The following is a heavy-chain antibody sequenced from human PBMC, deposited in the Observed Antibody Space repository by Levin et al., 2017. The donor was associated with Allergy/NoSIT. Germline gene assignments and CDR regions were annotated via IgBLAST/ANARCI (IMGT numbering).Heavy chain of an antibody. V-gene: IGHV1-8*01. CDR3: ARAMGRLVFGSFVWFDL. CDR1: GYTFTSYD. CDR2: MNPNSGNT. D-gene: IGHD6-6*01. J-gene: IGHJ5*02. Sequence: GESLKISCKASGYTFTSYDINWVRQATGQGLEWMGWMNPNSGNTGYAQKFQGRVTMTRNTSISTAYMELSSLRSEDTAVSYCARAMGRLVFGSFVWFDLWGQGTLVTVSS.